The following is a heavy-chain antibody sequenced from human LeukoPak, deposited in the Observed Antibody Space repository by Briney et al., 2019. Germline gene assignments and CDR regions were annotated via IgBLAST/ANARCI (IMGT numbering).Heavy chain of an antibody. V-gene: IGHV3-23*01. CDR2: IGGSGVGT. D-gene: IGHD3-3*01. CDR1: GFTFSRTA. J-gene: IGHJ5*02. CDR3: AKDPTYDFWSGYDDNWFDP. Sequence: GGSLRLSCAASGFTFSRTAMSWVRQAPGKGLEWVATIGGSGVGTYYADSVKGRFTISRDNSKNTLYLQMNSLRAEDTAVYYCAKDPTYDFWSGYDDNWFDPWGQGTLVTVSS.